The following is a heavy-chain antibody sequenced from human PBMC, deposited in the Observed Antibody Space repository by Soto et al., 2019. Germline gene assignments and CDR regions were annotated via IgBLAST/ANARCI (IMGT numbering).Heavy chain of an antibody. D-gene: IGHD4-17*01. CDR3: TRDKQYGAAV. CDR2: VNSDGSIT. J-gene: IGHJ4*02. CDR1: GFDFSNAW. Sequence: EVQLVESGGGLVQPGGSLRLSCAASGFDFSNAWMHWVRQAPGKGLVWVSHVNSDGSITTYADSVKGRFTISRDNAKNTVYLQTTRLRVEDTGVYYCTRDKQYGAAVWGQGTLVTFSS. V-gene: IGHV3-74*01.